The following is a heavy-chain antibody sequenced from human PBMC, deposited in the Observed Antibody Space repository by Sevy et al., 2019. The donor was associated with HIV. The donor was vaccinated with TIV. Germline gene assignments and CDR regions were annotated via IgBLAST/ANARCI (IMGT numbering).Heavy chain of an antibody. CDR2: ISYDGSNK. CDR1: GFTFSSYG. D-gene: IGHD6-13*01. J-gene: IGHJ4*02. CDR3: AKGSGSSSWYVSVDY. Sequence: GGSLRLSCAASGFTFSSYGMHWVRQAPGKGLEWVAVISYDGSNKYYADSVKGGFTISRDNSKNTLYLQMNSLRAEDTAVYYCAKGSGSSSWYVSVDYWGQGTLVTVSS. V-gene: IGHV3-30*18.